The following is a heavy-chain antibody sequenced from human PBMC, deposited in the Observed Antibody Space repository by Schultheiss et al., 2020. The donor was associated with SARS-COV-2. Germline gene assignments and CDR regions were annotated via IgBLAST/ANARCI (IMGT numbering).Heavy chain of an antibody. J-gene: IGHJ5*02. D-gene: IGHD6-13*01. CDR3: ARVLAAAGTWFDP. Sequence: SQTLSLTCTVSGATINSGSYYWGWIRQSPGKGLEWIGSIYYSGSTYYNPSLKSRFTISVDKSKNQFSLKLSSVTAADTAVYYCARVLAAAGTWFDPWGQGTLVTVSS. CDR2: IYYSGST. CDR1: GATINSGSYY. V-gene: IGHV4-39*07.